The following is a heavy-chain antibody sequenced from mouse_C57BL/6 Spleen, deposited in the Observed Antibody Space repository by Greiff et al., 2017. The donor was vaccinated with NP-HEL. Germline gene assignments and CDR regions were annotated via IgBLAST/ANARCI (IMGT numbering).Heavy chain of an antibody. D-gene: IGHD3-3*01. Sequence: DVHLVESGGGLVQPGGSLKLSCAASGFTFSDYYMYWVRQTPEKRLEWVAYISNGGGSTYYPDTVKGRFTISRDNAKNTLYLQMSRLKSEDTAMYYCARHRDPYYYAMDYWGQGTSVTVSS. CDR2: ISNGGGST. CDR3: ARHRDPYYYAMDY. V-gene: IGHV5-12*01. J-gene: IGHJ4*01. CDR1: GFTFSDYY.